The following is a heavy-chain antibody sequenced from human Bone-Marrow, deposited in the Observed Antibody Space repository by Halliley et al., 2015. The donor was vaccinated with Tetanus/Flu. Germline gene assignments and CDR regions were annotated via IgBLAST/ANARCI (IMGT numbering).Heavy chain of an antibody. CDR3: ARVDSTGFYWANAFDI. J-gene: IGHJ3*02. CDR2: IYYSGGT. D-gene: IGHD2-8*02. Sequence: GYIYYSGGTDSTPSLSTRVTISVDTSQNQFSLRLSSVTAADTAVYYCARVDSTGFYWANAFDIWGPGTKVTVSS. V-gene: IGHV4-59*01.